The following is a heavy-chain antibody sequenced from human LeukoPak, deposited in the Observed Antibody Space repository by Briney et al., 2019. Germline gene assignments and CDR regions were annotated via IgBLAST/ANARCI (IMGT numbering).Heavy chain of an antibody. CDR3: AKNAVSSGDCCDY. J-gene: IGHJ4*02. CDR2: ISNSGGII. Sequence: GGSLRLSCAASGFTFSVYAMSWVRLAPGKGLEWVSYISNSGGIIYYSNSVKGRFTISRDNAKNSLYLQMNNLRAEDTAVYYCAKNAVSSGDCCDYWGGETRVSV. CDR1: GFTFSVYA. V-gene: IGHV3-48*03. D-gene: IGHD3-22*01.